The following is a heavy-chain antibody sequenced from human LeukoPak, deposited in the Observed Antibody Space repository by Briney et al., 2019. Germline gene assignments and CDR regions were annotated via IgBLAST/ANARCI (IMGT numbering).Heavy chain of an antibody. CDR3: ARDTGDIVVVPAAY. V-gene: IGHV1-69*01. J-gene: IGHJ4*02. Sequence: VASVKVSCKASGGTFSSYAISWVRQAPGQGLEWMGGIIPIFGTANYAQKFQSRVTITADESTSTAYMELSSLRSEDTAVYYCARDTGDIVVVPAAYWGQGTLVTVSS. CDR1: GGTFSSYA. D-gene: IGHD2-2*01. CDR2: IIPIFGTA.